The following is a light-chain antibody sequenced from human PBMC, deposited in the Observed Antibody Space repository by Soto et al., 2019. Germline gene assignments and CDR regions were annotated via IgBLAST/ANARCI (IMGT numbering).Light chain of an antibody. CDR3: LQHNNSPRT. CDR2: DAS. V-gene: IGKV3-11*01. CDR1: QSIGTS. Sequence: EIVLTQSPSTLSLSPGERATLSCRASQSIGTSLAWFQQKRGKAPRLLIYDASKWATGIPGRFSGSGSGTEFTLTISSLQPEDFATYYCLQHNNSPRTFGQGTKVEIK. J-gene: IGKJ1*01.